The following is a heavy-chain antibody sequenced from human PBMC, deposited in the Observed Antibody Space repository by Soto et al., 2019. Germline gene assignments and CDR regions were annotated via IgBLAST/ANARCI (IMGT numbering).Heavy chain of an antibody. CDR3: ARRYCSGGSCYSSYYYYMDV. D-gene: IGHD2-15*01. J-gene: IGHJ6*03. CDR2: MNPNSGNT. CDR1: GYTFTSYD. V-gene: IGHV1-8*01. Sequence: ASVKVSCKASGYTFTSYDINWVRQATGQGLEWMGWMNPNSGNTGYAQKFQGRVTMTRNTSISTAYMELSSLRSEDTAVYYCARRYCSGGSCYSSYYYYMDVWGKGTTVTVSS.